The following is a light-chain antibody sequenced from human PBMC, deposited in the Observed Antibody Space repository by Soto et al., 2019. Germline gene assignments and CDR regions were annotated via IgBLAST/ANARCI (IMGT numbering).Light chain of an antibody. CDR1: QSVSSY. CDR2: DAS. Sequence: IVLTQSPATLSLSPWERATLSCRASQSVSSYLAWYQQKPGQAPRLLIYDASNRATGIPARFSGSGSGTDFTLTISSLEPEDFAVYYCQQRGGWPPGATFGQGTRLEIK. J-gene: IGKJ5*01. CDR3: QQRGGWPPGAT. V-gene: IGKV3-11*01.